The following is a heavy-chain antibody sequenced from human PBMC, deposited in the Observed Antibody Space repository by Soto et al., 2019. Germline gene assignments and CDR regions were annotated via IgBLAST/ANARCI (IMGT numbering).Heavy chain of an antibody. Sequence: EVQMFESGGRLAQPGGSLRLSCAASGFICSSYDMSWVRQAPGKGLEWVSTILVDGRTFYVDSVKGRFTISRDSSKNTVYLQMNSLTAGDTALYYCVKATATRGGAFDICGQGTMVTVSS. CDR1: GFICSSYD. V-gene: IGHV3-23*01. J-gene: IGHJ3*02. CDR2: ILVDGRT. CDR3: VKATATRGGAFDI. D-gene: IGHD1-1*01.